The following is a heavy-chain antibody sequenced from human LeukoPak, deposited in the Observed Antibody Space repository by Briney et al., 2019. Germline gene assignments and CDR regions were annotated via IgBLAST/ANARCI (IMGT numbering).Heavy chain of an antibody. CDR2: IKQDGSEK. CDR1: GFTFSSYW. CDR3: ARDLTFWSGYVEYYGMDV. J-gene: IGHJ6*02. D-gene: IGHD3-3*01. V-gene: IGHV3-7*01. Sequence: GGSLRLSCAASGFTFSSYWMSWVRQAPGKGLEWVANIKQDGSEKYYVDSVKGRFTISRDNAKNSLYLQMNSLRAEDTAVYYCARDLTFWSGYVEYYGMDVWGQGTTVTVSS.